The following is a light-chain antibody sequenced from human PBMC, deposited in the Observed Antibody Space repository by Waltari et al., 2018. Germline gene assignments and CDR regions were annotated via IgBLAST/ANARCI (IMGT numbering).Light chain of an antibody. CDR2: LGS. J-gene: IGKJ1*01. V-gene: IGKV2-28*01. CDR3: MQPLQSPWT. Sequence: DIVMTQSPLSLPVISAEPPSIPCSSSQSLLHSNGYNYLDWYLQKPGQSPQLLIYLGSDRDSGVPDRFSGSGSGTDFTLKISRVEADDVGVYYCMQPLQSPWTFGQGTKVEIK. CDR1: QSLLHSNGYNY.